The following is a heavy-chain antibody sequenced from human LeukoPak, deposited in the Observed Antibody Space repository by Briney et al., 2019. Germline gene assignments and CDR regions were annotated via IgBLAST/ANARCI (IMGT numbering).Heavy chain of an antibody. V-gene: IGHV4-39*01. D-gene: IGHD3-3*02. J-gene: IGHJ4*02. CDR1: GGSISSSSYY. CDR2: IYYSGST. Sequence: PSETLSLTCTVSGGSISSSSYYWGWIRQPPGKGLECIGNIYYSGSTYYNPSLKSRVTISVDTSKNQFSLKLSSVTAADTAVYYCARLRRLAIIDYWGQGTLVTVSS. CDR3: ARLRRLAIIDY.